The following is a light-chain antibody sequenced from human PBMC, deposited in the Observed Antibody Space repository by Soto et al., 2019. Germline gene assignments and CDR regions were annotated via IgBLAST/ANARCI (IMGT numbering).Light chain of an antibody. Sequence: DIQMTQSPSTLSASVGDRVIITCRASQSISYWLAWYQQKPGKAPKVLIYKASSLQSGVPSRFSGSGSGTEFTLTISSLQPDDFATYHCQQYNSYPYTFCHGTKLEI. V-gene: IGKV1-5*03. J-gene: IGKJ2*01. CDR1: QSISYW. CDR3: QQYNSYPYT. CDR2: KAS.